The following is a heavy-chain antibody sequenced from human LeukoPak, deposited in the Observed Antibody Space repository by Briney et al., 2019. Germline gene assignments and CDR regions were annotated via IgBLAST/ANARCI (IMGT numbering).Heavy chain of an antibody. CDR1: GYTFTVYY. CDR2: INPNNGAT. Sequence: AASVTVSCTASGYTFTVYYMHWVRQAPGQGLEWMGRINPNNGATNYAQKLQGRVTITGDTSISTAYMELSSLRSDDTAVYYCTRESGTYHGNDYWGQGTLVTVSS. D-gene: IGHD1-26*01. V-gene: IGHV1-2*06. CDR3: TRESGTYHGNDY. J-gene: IGHJ4*02.